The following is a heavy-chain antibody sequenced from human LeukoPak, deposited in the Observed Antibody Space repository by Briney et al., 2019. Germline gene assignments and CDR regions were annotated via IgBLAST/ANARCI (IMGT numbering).Heavy chain of an antibody. CDR2: ISGSGGST. J-gene: IGHJ4*02. CDR1: GFTFSSYA. V-gene: IGHV3-23*01. CDR3: ATRTFYDSSGYYYFYYFDY. D-gene: IGHD3-22*01. Sequence: GGSLRLSCAASGFTFSSYAMSWVRQSPGKGLEWVSAISGSGGSTYYADSVKGRFTISRDNSKNTLYLQMNSLRAEDTAVYYCATRTFYDSSGYYYFYYFDYWGQGTLVTVSS.